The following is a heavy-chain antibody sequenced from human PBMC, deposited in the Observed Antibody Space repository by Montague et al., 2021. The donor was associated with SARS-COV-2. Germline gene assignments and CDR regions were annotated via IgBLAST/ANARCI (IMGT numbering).Heavy chain of an antibody. CDR3: ARGLDPSGTYALPY. Sequence: SETLSLTCSVSGGSIGSYYWSWLRQPPGKGLQWIGHIHYSGGNTYSPSFKSRVTISIDTPKNPFSLKPSYVTAADTAVYYWARGLDPSGTYALPYWGQGTLVTVSS. CDR2: IHYSGGN. D-gene: IGHD3-10*01. CDR1: GGSIGSYY. J-gene: IGHJ4*02. V-gene: IGHV4-59*01.